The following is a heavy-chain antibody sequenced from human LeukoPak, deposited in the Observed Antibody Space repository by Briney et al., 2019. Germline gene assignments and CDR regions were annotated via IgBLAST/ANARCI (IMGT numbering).Heavy chain of an antibody. CDR1: GFTFSSYW. D-gene: IGHD4-17*01. Sequence: GGSLRLSCAASGFTFSSYWMSWVRQAPGKGLEWVANIKQDGSEKYYVDSVKGRFTISRDNAKNSLYLQMNSLRAEDTAVYYCARLPKGYYGDYPPPIFFDFWGQGTLVTVSS. V-gene: IGHV3-7*01. CDR3: ARLPKGYYGDYPPPIFFDF. J-gene: IGHJ4*02. CDR2: IKQDGSEK.